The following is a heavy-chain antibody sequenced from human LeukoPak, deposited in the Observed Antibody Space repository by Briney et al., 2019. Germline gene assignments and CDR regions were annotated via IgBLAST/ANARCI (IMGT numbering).Heavy chain of an antibody. J-gene: IGHJ4*02. CDR3: AKDRRVYDILTPFDY. CDR1: GFTFSSYG. CDR2: ISYDGSNK. Sequence: GGSLRLCCAASGFTFSSYGMHWVRQAPGKGLEWVAVISYDGSNKYYGDSVKGRFTISRDNSKNTLYLQMNSLRAEDTAVYYCAKDRRVYDILTPFDYWGQGTLVTVSS. D-gene: IGHD3-9*01. V-gene: IGHV3-30*18.